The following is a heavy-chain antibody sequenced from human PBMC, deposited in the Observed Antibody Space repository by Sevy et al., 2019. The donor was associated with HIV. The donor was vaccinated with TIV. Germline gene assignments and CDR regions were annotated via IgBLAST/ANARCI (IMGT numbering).Heavy chain of an antibody. D-gene: IGHD6-19*01. J-gene: IGHJ4*02. CDR2: IRGSGGST. V-gene: IGHV3-23*01. CDR3: VKGGGWRIGVAGRCHFDY. Sequence: GGSLRLSCAASGFTFSSYAMSWVRQAPGKGLEWVSAIRGSGGSTYYADSVKGRFTISRDNSKNTLYLQMNSLRAEDTAVYYCVKGGGWRIGVAGRCHFDYWGQGTLVTVSS. CDR1: GFTFSSYA.